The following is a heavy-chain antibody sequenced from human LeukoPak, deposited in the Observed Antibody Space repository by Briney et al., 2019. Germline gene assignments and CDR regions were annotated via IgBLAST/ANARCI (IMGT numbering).Heavy chain of an antibody. CDR3: AKGASLEEADLGWRYSSDYYYYYMDV. V-gene: IGHV3-73*01. Sequence: GGSLRLSCAASGFTFSGSAMHWVRQASRKGLEWVGRIRSKANSYATAYAASVKGRFTISRDDSKNTAYLQMNSLKTEDTAVYYCAKGASLEEADLGWRYSSDYYYYYMDVWGKGTTVTVSS. CDR1: GFTFSGSA. J-gene: IGHJ6*03. D-gene: IGHD6-19*01. CDR2: IRSKANSYAT.